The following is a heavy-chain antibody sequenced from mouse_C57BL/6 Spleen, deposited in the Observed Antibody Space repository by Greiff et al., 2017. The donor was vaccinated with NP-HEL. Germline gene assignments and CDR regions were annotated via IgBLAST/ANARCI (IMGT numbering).Heavy chain of an antibody. CDR1: GYTFTSYW. CDR3: ARSYGNLFDD. Sequence: QVQLQQPGAELVKPGASVTMSCKASGYTFTSYWITWVKQRPGQGLEWIGDIYPGSGSTNYNEKFKSKATLTVDTSSSTAYMQLSSLTSEDSAVYYCARSYGNLFDDWGQGTTLTVSS. J-gene: IGHJ2*01. D-gene: IGHD2-1*01. V-gene: IGHV1-55*01. CDR2: IYPGSGST.